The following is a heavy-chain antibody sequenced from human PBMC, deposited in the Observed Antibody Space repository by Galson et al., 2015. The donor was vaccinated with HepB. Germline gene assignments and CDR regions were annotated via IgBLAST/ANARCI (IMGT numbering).Heavy chain of an antibody. CDR2: IYSDGST. CDR3: ARQIRYSSPDY. J-gene: IGHJ4*02. CDR1: GGSISGYY. V-gene: IGHV4-59*01. D-gene: IGHD1-14*01. Sequence: SETLSLTCAVSGGSISGYYWSWMRQPPGKGLEWIGYIYSDGSTNYNPSLKSRVTMSVDRSKNGFSLSLRSVTAADTAVYYCARQIRYSSPDYWGQGTLVIVSS.